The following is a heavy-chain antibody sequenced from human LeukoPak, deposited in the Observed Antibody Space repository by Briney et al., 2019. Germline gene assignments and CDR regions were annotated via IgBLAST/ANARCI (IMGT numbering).Heavy chain of an antibody. CDR3: ARCFGDILTGYYEGNWFDP. D-gene: IGHD3-9*01. Sequence: ASLKVSSKASRGTFSIYVISWGRQAPGQGLEWMGGIIPIFGTAHYAQKFYGRVTITTDESTSTAYMELSSLRSEDTAVYYCARCFGDILTGYYEGNWFDPWGQGTLVTVSS. CDR2: IIPIFGTA. J-gene: IGHJ5*02. V-gene: IGHV1-69*05. CDR1: RGTFSIYV.